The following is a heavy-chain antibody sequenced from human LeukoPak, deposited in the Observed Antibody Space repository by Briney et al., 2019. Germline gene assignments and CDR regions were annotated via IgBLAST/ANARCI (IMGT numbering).Heavy chain of an antibody. CDR1: GFTFSGSA. J-gene: IGHJ4*02. CDR3: TRGGAVAGLFDY. CDR2: IRSKANSYPT. Sequence: GGSLRLSCAASGFTFSGSAMHWVRQASGKGLEWVGRIRSKANSYPTAYAASVKGRFTISRDDSKNTAYLQMNSLKTEDTAVYYCTRGGAVAGLFDYWGQGTLVTVSS. D-gene: IGHD6-19*01. V-gene: IGHV3-73*01.